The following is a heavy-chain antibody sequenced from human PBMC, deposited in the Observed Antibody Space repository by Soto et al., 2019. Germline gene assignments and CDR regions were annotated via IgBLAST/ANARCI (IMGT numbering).Heavy chain of an antibody. Sequence: QVQLVQSGAEVKKPGASVKVSCKASGYTFTSYDIIWVRQATGQGLEWMGWMNPSTGNTDSAEKFQGRLTRTRNTPISTVYMELSSLSFEDTAVYYWARGRIIVAGGFDPWGQGTLVTVSS. J-gene: IGHJ5*02. CDR2: MNPSTGNT. V-gene: IGHV1-8*01. CDR3: ARGRIIVAGGFDP. D-gene: IGHD6-19*01. CDR1: GYTFTSYD.